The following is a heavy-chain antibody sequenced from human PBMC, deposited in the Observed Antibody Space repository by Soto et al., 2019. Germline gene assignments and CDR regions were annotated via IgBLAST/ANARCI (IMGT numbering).Heavy chain of an antibody. Sequence: GGSQRLSSAASGFPFDDYAMHWVRQAPGKGLEWVSGISWNSGSIGYADSVKGRFTISRDNAKNSLYLQMNSLRAEDTALYYCAKYGGGGYCSGGSCYGAFDIWGQGTMVTVSS. V-gene: IGHV3-9*01. D-gene: IGHD2-15*01. J-gene: IGHJ3*02. CDR1: GFPFDDYA. CDR2: ISWNSGSI. CDR3: AKYGGGGYCSGGSCYGAFDI.